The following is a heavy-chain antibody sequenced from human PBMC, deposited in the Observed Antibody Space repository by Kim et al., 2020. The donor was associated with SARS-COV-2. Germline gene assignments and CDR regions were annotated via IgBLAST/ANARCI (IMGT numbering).Heavy chain of an antibody. D-gene: IGHD6-13*01. J-gene: IGHJ5*02. V-gene: IGHV3-11*05. Sequence: ADPVTGRFSISRDNAKKSLYLQMNSLRAEDTAVYYCARVSSGSSSWYWFDAWGQGTLVTVSS. CDR3: ARVSSGSSSWYWFDA.